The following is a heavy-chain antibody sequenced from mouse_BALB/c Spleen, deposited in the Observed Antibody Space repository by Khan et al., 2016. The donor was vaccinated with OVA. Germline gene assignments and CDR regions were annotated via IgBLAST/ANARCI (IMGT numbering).Heavy chain of an antibody. CDR2: ISSDGDYT. D-gene: IGHD2-1*01. Sequence: EVQLQESGGGLLKPGGSLKLSCAASGFTFSTYAMSWVRQTPEKRLEWVATISSDGDYTYYPDNVTGRFTISRDNAKNTLYLQMSSLRSEDTAMYYCARSPYGNFAYWGQGTLVTVSA. CDR3: ARSPYGNFAY. CDR1: GFTFSTYA. J-gene: IGHJ3*01. V-gene: IGHV5-9-3*01.